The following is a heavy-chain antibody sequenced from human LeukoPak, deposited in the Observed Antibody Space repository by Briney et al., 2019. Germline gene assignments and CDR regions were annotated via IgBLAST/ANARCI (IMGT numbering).Heavy chain of an antibody. Sequence: GRSLRLSCAASGFTFSTYAIHWVRQAPGKGLEWVAFISHDGSNKYYADSVKGRFTISRDNSKNTLYLQMNSLRAEDTAVYYCAKDRRGLRYFDWLLVRWFDYWGQGTLVTVSS. CDR1: GFTFSTYA. V-gene: IGHV3-30*04. CDR2: ISHDGSNK. CDR3: AKDRRGLRYFDWLLVRWFDY. J-gene: IGHJ4*02. D-gene: IGHD3-9*01.